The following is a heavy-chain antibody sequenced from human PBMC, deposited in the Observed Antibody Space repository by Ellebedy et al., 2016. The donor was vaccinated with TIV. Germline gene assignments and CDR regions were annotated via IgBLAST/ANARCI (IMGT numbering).Heavy chain of an antibody. D-gene: IGHD6-19*01. CDR1: GLTFSRHW. Sequence: GESLKISCAASGLTFSRHWMKWVRQAPGKGLEWVAMIRRDGSEEFYVDSVKGRFTISRDNAKNSLFLQMNSLRAEDTAVYYCAGGTGWLMDVWGQGTTVTVSS. CDR2: IRRDGSEE. J-gene: IGHJ6*02. V-gene: IGHV3-7*03. CDR3: AGGTGWLMDV.